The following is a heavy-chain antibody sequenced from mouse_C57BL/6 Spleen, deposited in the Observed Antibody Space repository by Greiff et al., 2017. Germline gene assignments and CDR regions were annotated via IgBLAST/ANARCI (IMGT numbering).Heavy chain of an antibody. J-gene: IGHJ4*01. V-gene: IGHV5-9-1*02. CDR1: GFTFSSYA. CDR3: TRVPYSTPWYAMDY. Sequence: EVHLVESGEGLVKPGGSLKLSCAASGFTFSSYAMSWVRQTPEKRLEWVAYISSGGDYIYYADTVKGRFTISRDNARNTLYLQMSSLKAEDTAMYYCTRVPYSTPWYAMDYWGQGTSVTVSS. CDR2: ISSGGDYI. D-gene: IGHD2-10*01.